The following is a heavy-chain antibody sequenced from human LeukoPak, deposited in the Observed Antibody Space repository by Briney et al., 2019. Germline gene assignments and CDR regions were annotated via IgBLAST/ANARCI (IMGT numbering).Heavy chain of an antibody. CDR2: INHSGST. J-gene: IGHJ5*02. D-gene: IGHD2-8*02. CDR1: GGSFSGYY. CDR3: ASRAPRGYCTGGVCYFNWFDP. V-gene: IGHV4-34*01. Sequence: SETLSLTCAVYGGSFSGYYWSWIRQPPGKGLEWIGEINHSGSTNYNPSLKSRVTISVDTSKNQFSLKLSSVTAADTAVYYCASRAPRGYCTGGVCYFNWFDPWGQGTLVTVSS.